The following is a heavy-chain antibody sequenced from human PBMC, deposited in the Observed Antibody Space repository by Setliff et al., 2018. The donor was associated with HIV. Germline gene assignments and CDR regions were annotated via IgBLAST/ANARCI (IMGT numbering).Heavy chain of an antibody. Sequence: ASVKVSCKVSGYTLTELSMHWVRQAPGKGLEWMGGFDPEDGETIYAQKFQGRVTMTEDTSTDTAYMELSSLRSEDTAVYYCAAIVGATTMECAFDIWGQGTMVTVSS. V-gene: IGHV1-24*01. D-gene: IGHD1-26*01. CDR2: FDPEDGET. CDR1: GYTLTELS. J-gene: IGHJ3*02. CDR3: AAIVGATTMECAFDI.